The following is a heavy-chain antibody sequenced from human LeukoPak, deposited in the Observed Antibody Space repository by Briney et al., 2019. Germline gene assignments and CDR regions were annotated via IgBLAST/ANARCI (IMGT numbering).Heavy chain of an antibody. J-gene: IGHJ6*02. D-gene: IGHD5-18*01. CDR1: GDSVSSNSAA. V-gene: IGHV6-1*01. CDR2: TYYRSKWYN. Sequence: SQTLSLTCAISGDSVSSNSAAWNWIRQSPSRGLEWLGRTYYRSKWYNDYAVSVKSRITINPDTSKNQFSLQLNSVTPEDTAVYYCARDVYSYGPRYYYYYYGMDVWGQGTTVTVSS. CDR3: ARDVYSYGPRYYYYYYGMDV.